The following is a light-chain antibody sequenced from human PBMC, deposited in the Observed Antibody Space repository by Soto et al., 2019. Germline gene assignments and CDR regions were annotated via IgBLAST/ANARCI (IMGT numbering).Light chain of an antibody. Sequence: QSVLTQPPSASGSPGHSVTISCTGTNSDVGGYNYVSWYQQYPGKAPELIIYEVNERPSGVPDRFSGSKSGNTASLTVSGLQTADEADYYCSSYAGSNWYVFGTGTKVTVL. V-gene: IGLV2-8*01. CDR2: EVN. CDR1: NSDVGGYNY. J-gene: IGLJ1*01. CDR3: SSYAGSNWYV.